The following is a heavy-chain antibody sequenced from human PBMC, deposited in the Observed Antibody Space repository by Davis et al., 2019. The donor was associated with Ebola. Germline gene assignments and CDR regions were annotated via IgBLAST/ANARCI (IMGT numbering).Heavy chain of an antibody. V-gene: IGHV3-33*01. J-gene: IGHJ4*02. CDR3: ARVSGDDFWSGYYSY. CDR2: IWYDGSNK. CDR1: GFTFSSYG. Sequence: GESLKISCAASGFTFSSYGMHWVRQAPGKGLEWVAVIWYDGSNKYYADSVKGRFTISRDNSKNTLYLQMNSLRAEDTAVYYCARVSGDDFWSGYYSYWGQGTLVTVSS. D-gene: IGHD3-3*01.